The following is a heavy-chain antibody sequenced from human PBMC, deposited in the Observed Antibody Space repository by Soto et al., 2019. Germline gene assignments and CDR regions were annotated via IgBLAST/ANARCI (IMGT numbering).Heavy chain of an antibody. CDR3: ARGPFVVLNYFES. CDR1: GGTFRNYP. D-gene: IGHD3-16*02. V-gene: IGHV1-69*02. CDR2: IFPLTDIP. Sequence: QVQLVQSGTEVKKPGSSVKVSCKASGGTFRNYPINWVRQAPGQGLEWMGSIFPLTDIPDYAQNFQARLTISADKSTSTAYMELSSLTSDVTAMYFCARGPFVVLNYFESWGQGPLVTVSS. J-gene: IGHJ4*02.